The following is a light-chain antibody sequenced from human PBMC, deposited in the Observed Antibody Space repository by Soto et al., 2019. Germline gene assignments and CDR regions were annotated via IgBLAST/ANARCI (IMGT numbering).Light chain of an antibody. Sequence: DIVMTQSPDSLAVSLGERATINCKSSQSLLHLAWYQQKPGQPPKLLIYWASTRESGVPDRFSGSGSGTDFTLTISSLQAEDVAAYYCQQYYTTPVTFGQGTKVEIK. CDR3: QQYYTTPVT. CDR2: WAS. V-gene: IGKV4-1*01. J-gene: IGKJ1*01. CDR1: QSLLH.